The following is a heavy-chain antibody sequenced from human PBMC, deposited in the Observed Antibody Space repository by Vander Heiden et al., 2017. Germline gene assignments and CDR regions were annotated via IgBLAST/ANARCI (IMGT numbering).Heavy chain of an antibody. CDR2: IYYSGST. CDR1: GGSISSSSYY. D-gene: IGHD6-19*01. J-gene: IGHJ6*02. V-gene: IGHV4-39*01. CDR3: ASGRVAGTRYYYYYGMDV. Sequence: QLQLQESGPGLVKPSETLSLTCTVSGGSISSSSYYWGWIRQPPGKGLEWIGSIYYSGSTYYNPSLKSRVTISVDTSKNQFSLKLSSVTAADTAVYYRASGRVAGTRYYYYYGMDVWGQGTTVTVSS.